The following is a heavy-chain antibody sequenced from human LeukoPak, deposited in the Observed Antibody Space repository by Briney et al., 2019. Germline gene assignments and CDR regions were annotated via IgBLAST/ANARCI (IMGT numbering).Heavy chain of an antibody. CDR1: GVKFSDVG. CDR3: AKGGPVTAGGPYFFAY. CDR2: IWHDGLNQ. Sequence: GRSLRLSCAASGVKFSDVGMNWVRHGPGKGLGWVGVIWHDGLNQFYAEAVKGRFSISRDNSPNTVYLQMNNVRIDDTARYFCAKGGPVTAGGPYFFAYWGQGTLVAVYS. D-gene: IGHD2-21*02. J-gene: IGHJ4*02. V-gene: IGHV3-33*03.